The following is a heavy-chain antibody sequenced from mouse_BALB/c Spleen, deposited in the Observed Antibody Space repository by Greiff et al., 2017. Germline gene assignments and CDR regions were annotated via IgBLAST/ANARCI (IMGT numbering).Heavy chain of an antibody. Sequence: EVQGVESGGGLVKPGGSLKLSCAASGFTFSSYAMSWVRQTPEKRLEWVASISSGGSTYYPDSVKGRFTISRDNARNILYLQMSSLKSEDTAMYYCARHAYFYFDYWGQGTTLTVSS. CDR2: ISSGGST. CDR1: GFTFSSYA. V-gene: IGHV5-6-5*01. J-gene: IGHJ2*01. CDR3: ARHAYFYFDY.